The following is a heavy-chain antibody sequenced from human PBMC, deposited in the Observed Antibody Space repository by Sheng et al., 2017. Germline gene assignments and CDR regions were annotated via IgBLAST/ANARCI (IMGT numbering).Heavy chain of an antibody. CDR1: GGSFSGYY. D-gene: IGHD1-26*01. Sequence: QVQLQQWGAGLLKPSETLSLTCAVYGGSFSGYYWSWIRQPPGKGLEWIGEINHSGSTNYNPSLKSRVTISVDTSKNQFSLKLSSVTAADTAVYYCARGGRFNHSKNRKPGWFDPWGQGTLVTVSS. CDR2: INHSGST. J-gene: IGHJ5*02. V-gene: IGHV4-34*01. CDR3: ARGGRFNHSKNRKPGWFDP.